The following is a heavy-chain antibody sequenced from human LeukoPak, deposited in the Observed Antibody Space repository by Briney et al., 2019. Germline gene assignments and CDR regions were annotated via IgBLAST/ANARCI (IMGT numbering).Heavy chain of an antibody. J-gene: IGHJ5*01. D-gene: IGHD5/OR15-5a*01. CDR1: GFTFSSYA. Sequence: GRSLRLSCAASGFTFSSYAMHWVRQAPGKGLEWVAVISYDGSNKYYADSVKGRFTISKDNSKNTLYLQMNSLRAEDTAVYYCARVYDSWGQGTLVTVSS. CDR3: ARVYDS. V-gene: IGHV3-30-3*01. CDR2: ISYDGSNK.